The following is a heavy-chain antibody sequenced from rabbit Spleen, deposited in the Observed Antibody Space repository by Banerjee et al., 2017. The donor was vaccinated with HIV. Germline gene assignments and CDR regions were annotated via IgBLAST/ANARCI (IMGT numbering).Heavy chain of an antibody. CDR2: IFTGASGGA. V-gene: IGHV1S40*01. D-gene: IGHD7-1*01. CDR1: GFSFSYSDY. J-gene: IGHJ4*01. CDR3: ARFYAGYGDFGYAAM. Sequence: QSLEESGGDLVKPGASLTLTCTASGFSFSYSDYMCWVRQPPGKGLEWIACIFTGASGGAYYATWAKGRFTVSITSSTTVTLQMASLTAADTATYFCARFYAGYGDFGYAAMWGQGTLVTVS.